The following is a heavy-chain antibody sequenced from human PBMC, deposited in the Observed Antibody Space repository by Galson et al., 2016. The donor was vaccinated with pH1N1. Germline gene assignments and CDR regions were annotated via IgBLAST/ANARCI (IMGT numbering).Heavy chain of an antibody. Sequence: SETLSLTCAVSGGSISSRNWWSWVRQPPGQGLEWIGEIYHTGGTNYNPSLTSRVTISLDKSKNHFSLNLASVTAADTAVYYCARDGGDYGGAGQYKYFDTWGQGTLVTVSS. V-gene: IGHV4-4*02. CDR2: IYHTGGT. CDR1: GGSISSRNW. D-gene: IGHD4-23*01. CDR3: ARDGGDYGGAGQYKYFDT. J-gene: IGHJ5*02.